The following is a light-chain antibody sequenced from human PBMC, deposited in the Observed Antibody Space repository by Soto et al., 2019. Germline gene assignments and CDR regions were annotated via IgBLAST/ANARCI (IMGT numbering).Light chain of an antibody. V-gene: IGKV1-39*01. CDR1: QSINNY. Sequence: DIQMTQSPSSLSASVGDRVTIACRASQSINNYLHWYQQKPGKAPQLLIYAASSLQSGVPARFSGSGSGTDFTLTISSLQPDDFATYYCQQYNDYWTFGQGTKVDIK. CDR3: QQYNDYWT. CDR2: AAS. J-gene: IGKJ1*01.